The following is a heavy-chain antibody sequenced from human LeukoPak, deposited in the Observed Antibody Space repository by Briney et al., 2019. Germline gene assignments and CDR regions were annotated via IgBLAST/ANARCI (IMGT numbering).Heavy chain of an antibody. CDR2: IYHSGST. J-gene: IGHJ4*02. D-gene: IGHD5-18*01. Sequence: SETLSLTCAVSGGSISSGGYSWSWIRQPPGKGLEWIGYIYHSGSTYYNPSLKSRVTISVDRSKNQFSLKLSSVTAADTAVYYCARARGYSYIVDYWGQGTLVTVSS. CDR1: GGSISSGGYS. CDR3: ARARGYSYIVDY. V-gene: IGHV4-30-2*01.